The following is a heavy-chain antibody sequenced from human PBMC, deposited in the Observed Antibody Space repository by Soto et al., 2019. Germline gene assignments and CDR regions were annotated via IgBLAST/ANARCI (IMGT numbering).Heavy chain of an antibody. CDR1: GIDFDGYA. CDR3: ARVGVGVSHGNGFVP. V-gene: IGHV3-30*04. D-gene: IGHD1-26*01. CDR2: ISHDSRGE. Sequence: QMQLVESGGDVVQPGKSLRLSCTAYGIDFDGYAMNWVRQAPGKGLEWVASISHDSRGEYYAQSVRGRFTISGDNSKSTLYLQMNSLRIEDTAVYQCARVGVGVSHGNGFVPWGQGTRVTVSS. J-gene: IGHJ5*02.